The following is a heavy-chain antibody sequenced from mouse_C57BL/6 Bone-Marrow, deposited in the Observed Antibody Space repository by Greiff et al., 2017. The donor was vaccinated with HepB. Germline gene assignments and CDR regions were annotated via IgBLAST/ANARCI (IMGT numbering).Heavy chain of an antibody. J-gene: IGHJ2*01. CDR1: GYTFTSYG. CDR2: IYPRSGNT. V-gene: IGHV1-81*01. CDR3: ARGPYYYGSSYGYFDY. D-gene: IGHD1-1*01. Sequence: QVQLKESGAELARPGASVKLSCKASGYTFTSYGISWVKQRTGQGLEWIGEIYPRSGNTYYNEKFKGKATLTADKSSSTAYMELRSLTSEDSAVYFCARGPYYYGSSYGYFDYWGQGTTLTVSS.